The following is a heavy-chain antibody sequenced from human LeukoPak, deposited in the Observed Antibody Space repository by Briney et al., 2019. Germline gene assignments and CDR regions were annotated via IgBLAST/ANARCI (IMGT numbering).Heavy chain of an antibody. J-gene: IGHJ4*02. V-gene: IGHV3-74*01. CDR1: GFTFSTYW. Sequence: PGGSLRLSCAASGFTFSTYWMHWVRQAPGKGLVWVSRINSDGSSTSYADSVKGRFTISRDNAKNTLYLQMNSLRAEDTAVYYCAKGSHGGGSFDYWGQGTLVTVSS. CDR3: AKGSHGGGSFDY. D-gene: IGHD3-16*01. CDR2: INSDGSST.